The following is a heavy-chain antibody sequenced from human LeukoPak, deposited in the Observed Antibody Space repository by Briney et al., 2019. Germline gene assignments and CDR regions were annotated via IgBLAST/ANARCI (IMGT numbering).Heavy chain of an antibody. CDR2: IYYSGST. CDR1: GGSISSGGYY. V-gene: IGHV4-31*03. Sequence: PSETLSLTCTVSGGSISSGGYYWSWIRQHPRKGLGWIGYIYYSGSTYYNPSLKSRVTISVDTSKIQFSLKLSSVTAADTAVYYCARAPGYCSSTSCYLHFDYWGQGTLVTVSS. CDR3: ARAPGYCSSTSCYLHFDY. J-gene: IGHJ4*02. D-gene: IGHD2-2*03.